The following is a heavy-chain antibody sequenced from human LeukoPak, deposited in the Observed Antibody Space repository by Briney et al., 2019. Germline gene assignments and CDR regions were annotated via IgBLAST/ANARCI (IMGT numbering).Heavy chain of an antibody. D-gene: IGHD4-11*01. CDR2: INPSGGST. Sequence: EASVKVSCKAFGYTFTNYYIHWVRQAPGQGLECMGIINPSGGSTSYAQKFQGRVTMTRDMSTSTVYMELSSLRSEDTAVYYCARDGGMGVTYSDYWGQGTLVTVSS. V-gene: IGHV1-46*01. CDR1: GYTFTNYY. CDR3: ARDGGMGVTYSDY. J-gene: IGHJ4*02.